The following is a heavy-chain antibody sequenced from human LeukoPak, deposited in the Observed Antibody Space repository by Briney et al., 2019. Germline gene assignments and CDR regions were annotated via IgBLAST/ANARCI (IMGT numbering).Heavy chain of an antibody. CDR1: GYTFNNYY. CDR2: INPSGGST. CDR3: AREFRFGSSKYCFDY. J-gene: IGHJ4*02. D-gene: IGHD6-6*01. V-gene: IGHV1-46*02. Sequence: ASVKASCKASGYTFNNYYTHWVRQAPGQGLEWMGIINPSGGSTNYAQKFQGRVTMTRDTSTSTVYMELSSLRSKDTAVYYCAREFRFGSSKYCFDYWGQGTLVTVSS.